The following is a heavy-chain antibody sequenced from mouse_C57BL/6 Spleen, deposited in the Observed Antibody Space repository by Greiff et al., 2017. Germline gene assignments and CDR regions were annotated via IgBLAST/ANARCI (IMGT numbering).Heavy chain of an antibody. CDR1: GFTFTDYY. CDR3: ARNDYGNYAWFAY. Sequence: VQLQQSGPVLVKPGPSVKISCKASGFTFTDYYMHWVKQSHGKSLEWIGLVYPYNGGTSYNKKFKGKATLTVDTSSSTAYMELNSLTSEDSAVYYCARNDYGNYAWFAYWGQGTLVTVSA. D-gene: IGHD2-1*01. CDR2: VYPYNGGT. V-gene: IGHV1-36*01. J-gene: IGHJ3*01.